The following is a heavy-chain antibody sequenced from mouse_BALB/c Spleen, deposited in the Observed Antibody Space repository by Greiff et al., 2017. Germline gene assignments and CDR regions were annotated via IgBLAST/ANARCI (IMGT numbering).Heavy chain of an antibody. D-gene: IGHD2-12*01. CDR3: AGSLLGGCAY. V-gene: IGHV1S81*02. J-gene: IGHJ3*01. CDR1: GYTFTSYY. Sequence: QVQLQQSGAELVKPGASVKLSCKASGYTFTSYYMYWVKQRPGQGLEWIGEINPSNGGTNFNEKFKSKATLTVDKSSSTAYMQLSSLTSEDSAVYYWAGSLLGGCAYWGKGTLFTVSA. CDR2: INPSNGGT.